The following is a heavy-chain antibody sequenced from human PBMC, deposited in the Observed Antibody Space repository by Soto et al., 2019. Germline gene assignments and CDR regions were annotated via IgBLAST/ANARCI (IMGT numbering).Heavy chain of an antibody. V-gene: IGHV1-8*01. CDR2: MNPNSGNT. Sequence: ASVKVSCKASGYTFTSYDINWVRQATGQGLEWMGWMNPNSGNTGYAQKFQGRVTMTRNTSISTAYMELSSLRSEDTAVYYCAREGYCSGGSCINKDYYHYYMDVWGKGTTVTVSS. J-gene: IGHJ6*03. CDR1: GYTFTSYD. CDR3: AREGYCSGGSCINKDYYHYYMDV. D-gene: IGHD2-15*01.